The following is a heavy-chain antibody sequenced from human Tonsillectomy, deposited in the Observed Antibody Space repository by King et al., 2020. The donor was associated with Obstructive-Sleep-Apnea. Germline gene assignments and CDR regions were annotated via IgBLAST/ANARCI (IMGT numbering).Heavy chain of an antibody. J-gene: IGHJ4*02. Sequence: VQLVESGGGLVQPGGSLRLSCTASGISFSSYVMSWVRQAPGRGLEWVSAISGSGENTYYVDSVKGRFTISRDNSKNTLYLQMNSLRAEDTAVYYCAGPPPGSSTSCPRGEYWGQGSLVTVS. V-gene: IGHV3-23*04. D-gene: IGHD2-2*01. CDR1: GISFSSYV. CDR3: AGPPPGSSTSCPRGEY. CDR2: ISGSGENT.